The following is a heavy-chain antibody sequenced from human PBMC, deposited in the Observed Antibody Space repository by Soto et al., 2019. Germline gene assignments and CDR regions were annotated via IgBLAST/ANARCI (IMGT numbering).Heavy chain of an antibody. V-gene: IGHV1-46*01. CDR2: INPSGGST. J-gene: IGHJ5*02. Sequence: ASVKVSCKASGYTFTSYYMHWVRQAPGQGLEWMGIINPSGGSTSYAQKFQGRVTMTRNTSTSTAYMELSSLRSEDTAVYYCARGFWGYCSSTSCYATNWFDPWGQGTLVTVSS. D-gene: IGHD2-2*01. CDR3: ARGFWGYCSSTSCYATNWFDP. CDR1: GYTFTSYY.